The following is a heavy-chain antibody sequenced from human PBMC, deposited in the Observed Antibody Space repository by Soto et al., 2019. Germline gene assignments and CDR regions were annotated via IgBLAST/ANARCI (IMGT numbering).Heavy chain of an antibody. J-gene: IGHJ6*03. V-gene: IGHV1-18*01. Sequence: QVRLVQSGAEVKKPGASVKVSCKASGYTFNTHGISWVRQAPGQGLEWMGWISAHNDNTNYAQKLQGRVTMTTDTSTNTAYMELRSLKSDDTAVYYCARGGLYISSYYYMDVWGKVTTVTVSS. CDR1: GYTFNTHG. CDR3: ARGGLYISSYYYMDV. CDR2: ISAHNDNT. D-gene: IGHD3-3*01.